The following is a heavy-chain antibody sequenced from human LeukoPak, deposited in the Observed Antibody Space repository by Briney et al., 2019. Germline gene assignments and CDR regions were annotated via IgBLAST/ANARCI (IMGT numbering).Heavy chain of an antibody. D-gene: IGHD2-15*01. CDR2: ISGSGGST. V-gene: IGHV3-23*01. Sequence: GGSLRLSCAASGFTFSSYAMSWVRQAPGKGLEWVSAISGSGGSTYYADSVKGRFTISRDNSKNTLYLQMNSPRAEDTAVYYCARGLRYCSGGSCYSDYYYYMDVWGKGTAVTISS. J-gene: IGHJ6*03. CDR3: ARGLRYCSGGSCYSDYYYYMDV. CDR1: GFTFSSYA.